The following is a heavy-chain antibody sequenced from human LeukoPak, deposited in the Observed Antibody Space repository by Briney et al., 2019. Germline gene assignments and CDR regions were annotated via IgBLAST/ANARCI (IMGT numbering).Heavy chain of an antibody. CDR2: IREKADSYAT. D-gene: IGHD2-2*01. V-gene: IGHV3-73*01. J-gene: IGHJ4*02. Sequence: GGSLKLSCAASGLXFSDSAIHWVRQASGKGLEWAGRIREKADSYATAYAASVKGRFTISRDDSKNTAYLQMNSLKTEDTAVYYCTTGSTSGIFGYWGQGILVTVSS. CDR1: GLXFSDSA. CDR3: TTGSTSGIFGY.